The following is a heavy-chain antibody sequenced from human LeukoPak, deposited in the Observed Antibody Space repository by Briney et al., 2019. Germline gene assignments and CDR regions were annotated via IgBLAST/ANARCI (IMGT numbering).Heavy chain of an antibody. J-gene: IGHJ4*02. V-gene: IGHV3-53*01. CDR1: GFTVSSNY. CDR3: AREISYWAPDSSGYYFDY. Sequence: GGSLRLSCAASGFTVSSNYMSWVRQAPGKGLEWVSVIYSGGSTYYADSVKGRFTISRDISKNTLYLQMNSLRAEDTAVYYCAREISYWAPDSSGYYFDYWGQGTLVTVSS. CDR2: IYSGGST. D-gene: IGHD3-22*01.